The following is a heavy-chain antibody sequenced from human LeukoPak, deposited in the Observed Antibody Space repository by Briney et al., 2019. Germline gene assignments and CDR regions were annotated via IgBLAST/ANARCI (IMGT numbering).Heavy chain of an antibody. V-gene: IGHV4-39*07. Sequence: SETLSLTCTVSGGSISSSSYYWGWIRQPPGKGLEWIGSIYYSGSTYYNPSLKSRVTISVDTSKNQFSLKLSSVTAADTAVYYCARDGTKELPFDYWGQGTLVTVSS. CDR1: GGSISSSSYY. CDR2: IYYSGST. D-gene: IGHD1-7*01. CDR3: ARDGTKELPFDY. J-gene: IGHJ4*02.